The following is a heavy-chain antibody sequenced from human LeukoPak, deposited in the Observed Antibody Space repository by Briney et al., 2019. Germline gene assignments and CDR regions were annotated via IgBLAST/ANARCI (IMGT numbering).Heavy chain of an antibody. V-gene: IGHV4-39*01. CDR3: ARFPTYDYYFDY. J-gene: IGHJ4*02. Sequence: SETLSLTCAVYGGSFSGYYWGWIRQPPGKGLEWIGSIYYGGSTYYNPSLKSRVTISVDTSKNQFSLKLSSVTAADTAVYYCARFPTYDYYFDYWGQGTLVTVSS. CDR1: GGSFSGYY. CDR2: IYYGGST. D-gene: IGHD1-1*01.